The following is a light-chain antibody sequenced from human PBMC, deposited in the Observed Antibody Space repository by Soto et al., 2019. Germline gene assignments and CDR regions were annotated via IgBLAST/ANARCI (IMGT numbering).Light chain of an antibody. V-gene: IGKV3-15*01. Sequence: EIVLTQYPGTLSLSPGERCTLSCMASQSVSSSYLAWYQQKPDQAPRLLIYGISTRATDVPARFSGSGSGTEFTLTISGLQSEDFAVYYCQQYNKWPLTFGGGTK. J-gene: IGKJ4*01. CDR1: QSVSSSY. CDR2: GIS. CDR3: QQYNKWPLT.